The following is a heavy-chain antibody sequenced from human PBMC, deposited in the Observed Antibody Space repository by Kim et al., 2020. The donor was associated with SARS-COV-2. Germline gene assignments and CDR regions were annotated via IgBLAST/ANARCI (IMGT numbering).Heavy chain of an antibody. J-gene: IGHJ3*02. CDR3: ARLGGPYSSSWFDDAFDI. CDR2: IYYSGST. CDR1: GGSISSSSYY. Sequence: SETLSLTCTVSGGSISSSSYYWGWIRQPPGKGLEWIGSIYYSGSTYYNPSLKSRVTISVDTSKNQFSLKLSSVTAADTAVYYCARLGGPYSSSWFDDAFDIWGQGTMVTVSS. V-gene: IGHV4-39*01. D-gene: IGHD6-13*01.